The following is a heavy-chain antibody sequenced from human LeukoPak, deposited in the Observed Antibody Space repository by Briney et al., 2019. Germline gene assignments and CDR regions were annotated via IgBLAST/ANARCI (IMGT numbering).Heavy chain of an antibody. D-gene: IGHD4-17*01. CDR2: IKSKTDGRTT. J-gene: IGHJ4*02. Sequence: GGSLRLSCAASGFTFSNAWMSWVRQAPGKGLEWVGRIKSKTDGRTTDYAAPVKGRFTISRDDSKNTLYLQMNSLKTEDTAVYYCTTETATTDYWGQGTLVTVSS. V-gene: IGHV3-15*01. CDR1: GFTFSNAW. CDR3: TTETATTDY.